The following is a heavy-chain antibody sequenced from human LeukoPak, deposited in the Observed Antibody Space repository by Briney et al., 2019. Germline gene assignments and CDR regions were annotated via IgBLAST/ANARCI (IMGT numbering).Heavy chain of an antibody. V-gene: IGHV3-30*04. CDR2: ISHDGTTK. CDR1: GFTFSRYV. J-gene: IGHJ4*02. D-gene: IGHD3-22*01. CDR3: ARGSLVVVITTPGYYFDY. Sequence: PGGSLRLSCAASGFTFSRYVMNWVRQTPGKGLEWVAQISHDGTTKYADSVKGRFTISRDNSKNTLYLQMNSLRAEDTAVYYCARGSLVVVITTPGYYFDYWGQGTLVTVSS.